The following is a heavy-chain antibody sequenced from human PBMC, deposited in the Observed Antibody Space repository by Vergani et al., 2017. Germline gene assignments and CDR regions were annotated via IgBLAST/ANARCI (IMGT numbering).Heavy chain of an antibody. CDR2: IYYSGST. CDR1: GGSISSYY. CDR3: ARIGIAAANFDY. V-gene: IGHV4-59*01. Sequence: QVQLQESGPGLVKPSETLSITCTVSGGSISSYYWSWIRQPPGKGLEWIGYIYYSGSTNYNPSLKSRVTISVDTSKNQFSLKLSSVTAADTAVYYCARIGIAAANFDYWGQGTLVTVSS. D-gene: IGHD6-13*01. J-gene: IGHJ4*02.